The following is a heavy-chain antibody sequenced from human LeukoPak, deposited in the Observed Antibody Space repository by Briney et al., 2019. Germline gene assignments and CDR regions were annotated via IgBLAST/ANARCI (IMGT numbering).Heavy chain of an antibody. J-gene: IGHJ4*02. V-gene: IGHV3-30-3*01. CDR2: ISYDGSNK. CDR3: ARAEQQLVPYYFDY. Sequence: GGSLRLSCAASGLTFSSHWMHWVRQAPGKGLEWVAVISYDGSNKYYADSVKGRFTISRDNSKNTLYLQMNSLRAEDTAVYYCARAEQQLVPYYFDYWGQGTLVTVSS. D-gene: IGHD6-13*01. CDR1: GLTFSSHW.